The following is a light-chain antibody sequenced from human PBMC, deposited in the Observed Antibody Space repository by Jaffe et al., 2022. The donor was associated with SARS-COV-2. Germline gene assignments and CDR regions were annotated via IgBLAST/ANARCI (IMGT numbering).Light chain of an antibody. CDR3: QQYDDLPRT. V-gene: IGKV1-33*01. CDR1: QDISKS. J-gene: IGKJ2*01. CDR2: EAS. Sequence: DIQMTQSPSSLSAYVGNRVTITCQASQDISKSLNWYQQKPGKAPNLLIYEASNLETGVPLRFSGSGSGTDFTLTISSLQAEDVATYFCQQYDDLPRTFGQGTKLEIK.